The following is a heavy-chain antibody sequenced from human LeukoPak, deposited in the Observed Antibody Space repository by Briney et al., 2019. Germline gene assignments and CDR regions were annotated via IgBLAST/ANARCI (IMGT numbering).Heavy chain of an antibody. V-gene: IGHV3-23*01. CDR3: VKVGSGEYYFDY. Sequence: GGSLRLSCAASGFTFSSYAMSWVRQAPGKGLEWVSAISGSGGSTYYADSVKGRFTISRDNSKNTLYLQMNSLRAEDTAVYYCVKVGSGEYYFDYWGQGTLVTVSS. J-gene: IGHJ4*02. CDR2: ISGSGGST. CDR1: GFTFSSYA. D-gene: IGHD3-10*01.